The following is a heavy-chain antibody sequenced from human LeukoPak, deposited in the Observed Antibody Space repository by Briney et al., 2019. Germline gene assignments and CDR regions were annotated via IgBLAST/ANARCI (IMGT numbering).Heavy chain of an antibody. D-gene: IGHD5-12*01. Sequence: GGSLRLSCAASGFTFSSYGMHWVRQAPGKGLEWVAFIRYDGSNKYYADSVKGRFTISRDNSKNTLYLQMNSLRAEDTAVYYCARDKYSGYHEGPFDYWGQGTLVTVSS. CDR3: ARDKYSGYHEGPFDY. V-gene: IGHV3-30*02. J-gene: IGHJ4*02. CDR2: IRYDGSNK. CDR1: GFTFSSYG.